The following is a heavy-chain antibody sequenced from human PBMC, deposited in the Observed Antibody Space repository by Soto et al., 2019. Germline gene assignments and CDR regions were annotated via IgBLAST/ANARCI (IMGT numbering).Heavy chain of an antibody. CDR2: VYYTETT. J-gene: IGHJ5*02. V-gene: IGHV4-39*01. Sequence: SETLYLTCSLSGGSIDSSDHFWGWIRQTPGKGLEWIGSVYYTETTYYNPSLKSPVTISVETSRNTFSLKVNSVTAADTGIYYCARQRVLSTNMFITSFDPWGQGTLVTVSS. CDR3: ARQRVLSTNMFITSFDP. CDR1: GGSIDSSDHF. D-gene: IGHD3-10*02.